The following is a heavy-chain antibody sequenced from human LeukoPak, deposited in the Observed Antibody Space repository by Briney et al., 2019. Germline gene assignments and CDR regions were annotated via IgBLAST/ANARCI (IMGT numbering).Heavy chain of an antibody. J-gene: IGHJ4*02. V-gene: IGHV3-74*01. CDR1: GFTFSNHW. CDR3: ASASSHRIAAGGDY. D-gene: IGHD6-13*01. CDR2: INSGGSSR. Sequence: PGGSLRLSCAASGFTFSNHWMHWVRQAPGKGLVWVSRINSGGSSRNYADSVKGRFTISRDNAKDTLYLQMNSLRAEDTAVYYCASASSHRIAAGGDYWGQGTLVTVSS.